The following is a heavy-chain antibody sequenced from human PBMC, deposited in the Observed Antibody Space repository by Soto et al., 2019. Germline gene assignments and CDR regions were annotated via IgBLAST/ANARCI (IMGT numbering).Heavy chain of an antibody. J-gene: IGHJ3*02. D-gene: IGHD2-2*01. CDR1: GGSISSYY. CDR3: ARGRGGWFINQLLNAFDI. V-gene: IGHV4-59*01. CDR2: IYYSGST. Sequence: QVQLQESGPGLVKPSETLSLTCTVSGGSISSYYWSWIRQPPGKGLEWIGYIYYSGSTNYNPSLKSRVTLSVDTSKNQFSLKLSSVTAADTAVYYCARGRGGWFINQLLNAFDIWGQGPMVTVSS.